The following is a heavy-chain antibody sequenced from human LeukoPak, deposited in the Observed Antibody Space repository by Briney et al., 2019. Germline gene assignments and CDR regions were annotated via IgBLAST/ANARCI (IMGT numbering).Heavy chain of an antibody. CDR2: INAGNGNT. D-gene: IGHD1-26*01. CDR3: ARGSPGIVGATIEDY. CDR1: GYTFTSYA. Sequence: ASVKVSCKASGYTFTSYAMHWVRQAPGQRLEWMGWINAGNGNTKYSQKFQGRVTITRDTSASTAYMELSSLRSEDTAVYYCARGSPGIVGATIEDYWGQGTLVTVSS. J-gene: IGHJ4*02. V-gene: IGHV1-3*01.